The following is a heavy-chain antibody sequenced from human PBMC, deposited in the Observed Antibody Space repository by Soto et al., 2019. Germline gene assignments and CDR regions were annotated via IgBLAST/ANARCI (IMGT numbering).Heavy chain of an antibody. CDR2: TYYRSKWYN. Sequence: SQTLSLPLAISGDSVSSYRSSWNWNRPSPSRGLEWLGRTYYRSKWYNDYAVSVKSRITINPDTSKNQFSLQLNSVTPEDTAVYYCARAGLGGYDVYFDYWGQGTLVTVSS. V-gene: IGHV6-1*01. CDR3: ARAGLGGYDVYFDY. J-gene: IGHJ4*02. CDR1: GDSVSSYRSS. D-gene: IGHD5-12*01.